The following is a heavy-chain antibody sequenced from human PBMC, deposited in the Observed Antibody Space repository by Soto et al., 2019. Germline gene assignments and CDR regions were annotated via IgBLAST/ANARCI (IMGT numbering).Heavy chain of an antibody. J-gene: IGHJ6*03. CDR1: ARSISSSSYY. D-gene: IGHD3-10*01. Sequence: RSETLSLTCPVSARSISSSSYYWGWLRQPPGKGLEWIGSTYYSGSTYYNPSLKSRVTISVDTSKNQFSLKLSSVTAADTAVYYCARGGGDYYYYYYMDVWGEGTTVTVSS. CDR3: ARGGGDYYYYYYMDV. CDR2: TYYSGST. V-gene: IGHV4-39*01.